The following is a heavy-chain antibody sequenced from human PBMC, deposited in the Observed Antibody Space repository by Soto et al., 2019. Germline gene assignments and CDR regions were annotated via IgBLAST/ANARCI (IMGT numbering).Heavy chain of an antibody. Sequence: QVQLVESGGGLVKPGGSLRLSCAASGFTFSDYYMSWIRQAPGKGLEWVSYISNSGRTLYYADSMKGRFTISRDNAKNSLYRGFNGLRREDRAVYYCGGVLVVVRGGVYGGSPGGYFFDFWGQGTLVTVSS. CDR1: GFTFSDYY. CDR2: ISNSGRTL. J-gene: IGHJ4*02. CDR3: GGVLVVVRGGVYGGSPGGYFFDF. D-gene: IGHD2-21*01. V-gene: IGHV3-11*01.